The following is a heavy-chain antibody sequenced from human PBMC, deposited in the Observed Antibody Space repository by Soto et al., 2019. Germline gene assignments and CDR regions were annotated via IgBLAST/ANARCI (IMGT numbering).Heavy chain of an antibody. CDR3: ARQRNWSGYC. CDR1: VGSVSSRTYQ. J-gene: IGHJ4*02. D-gene: IGHD3-3*01. V-gene: IGHV4-39*01. Sequence: EGMSRTCTVRVGSVSSRTYQWGWLRQPPGRGLEWIGSAYYSESTYYNPSLKSRVTISVDASKNQFSLRVNSVTAADTAVYYCARQRNWSGYCWAQRTLVNVPS. CDR2: AYYSEST.